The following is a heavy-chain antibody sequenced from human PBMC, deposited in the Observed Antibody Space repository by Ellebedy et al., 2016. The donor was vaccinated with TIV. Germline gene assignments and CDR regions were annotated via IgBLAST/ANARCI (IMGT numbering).Heavy chain of an antibody. CDR2: ISDSGGRT. CDR3: AKGRGGGSDTSAPRYYFDY. V-gene: IGHV3-23*01. CDR1: GFTFSNDA. Sequence: PGGSLRLSCAASGFTFSNDAMSWVRQAPGKGLEWVSAISDSGGRTYYVDSVKGRFTIPRDNSKKTLYLQMNSLRAEDTAVYYCAKGRGGGSDTSAPRYYFDYWGLGTLVTVSS. J-gene: IGHJ4*02. D-gene: IGHD3-22*01.